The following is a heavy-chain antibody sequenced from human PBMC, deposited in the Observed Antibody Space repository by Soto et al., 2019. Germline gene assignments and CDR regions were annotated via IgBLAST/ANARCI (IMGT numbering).Heavy chain of an antibody. CDR2: IYYSGST. J-gene: IGHJ4*02. CDR1: GGSISSGDYY. V-gene: IGHV4-30-4*01. Sequence: SETLSLTCTVSGGSISSGDYYWSWIRQPPGKGLEWIGYIYYSGSTYYNPSLKSRVTISVDTSKNQFSLKLSSVTAADTAVYYCARERGSTTVTTYYFDYWGQGTLVTVSS. D-gene: IGHD4-17*01. CDR3: ARERGSTTVTTYYFDY.